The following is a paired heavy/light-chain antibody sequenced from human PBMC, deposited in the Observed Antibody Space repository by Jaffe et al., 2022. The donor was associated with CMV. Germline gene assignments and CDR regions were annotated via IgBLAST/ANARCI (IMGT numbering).Heavy chain of an antibody. CDR3: ARHIPHVDTAMELYYYYGMDV. Sequence: QVQLVESGGGLVKPGGSLRLSCAASGFTFSDYYMSWIRQAPGKGLEWVSYISSSGSTIYYADSVKGRFTISRDNAKNSLYLQMNSLRAEDTAVYYCARHIPHVDTAMELYYYYGMDVWGQGTTVTVSS. J-gene: IGHJ6*02. D-gene: IGHD5-18*01. CDR1: GFTFSDYY. CDR2: ISSSGSTI. V-gene: IGHV3-11*01.
Light chain of an antibody. J-gene: IGLJ2*01. CDR1: ALPKQY. CDR2: KDS. Sequence: SYELTQPPSVSVSPGQTARITCSGDALPKQYAYWYQQKPGQAPVLVIYKDSERPSGIPERFSGSSSGTTVTLTISGVQAEDEADYYCQSADSSGTYRGVFGGGTKLTVL. V-gene: IGLV3-25*03. CDR3: QSADSSGTYRGV.